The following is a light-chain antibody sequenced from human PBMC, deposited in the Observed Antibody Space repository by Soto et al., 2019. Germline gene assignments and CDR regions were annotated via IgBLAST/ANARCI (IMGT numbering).Light chain of an antibody. Sequence: EVVLTQSPGTLSLSTGESATRSCRASQTVRNNYIAWYQHKPGQAPRLRLYDASSRATGIPDRFSGGGSGTDFTLTSSRLEPDDFAVYYCQQFSSFPPTFGGVTKVE. CDR1: QTVRNNY. J-gene: IGKJ4*01. CDR3: QQFSSFPPT. CDR2: DAS. V-gene: IGKV3-20*01.